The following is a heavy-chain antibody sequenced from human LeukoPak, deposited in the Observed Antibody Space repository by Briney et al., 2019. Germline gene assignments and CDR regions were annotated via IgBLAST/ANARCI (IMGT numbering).Heavy chain of an antibody. J-gene: IGHJ4*02. CDR1: GGSISSSSYY. D-gene: IGHD6-6*01. V-gene: IGHV4-39*07. Sequence: SETLSLTCTVSGGSISSSSYYWGWIRQPPGKGLEWIGSIYYSGSTYYNPSLKSRVTISVDTSKNQFSLKLSSVTAVDTAVYYCASSSSRGDFDYWGQGTLVTVSS. CDR3: ASSSSRGDFDY. CDR2: IYYSGST.